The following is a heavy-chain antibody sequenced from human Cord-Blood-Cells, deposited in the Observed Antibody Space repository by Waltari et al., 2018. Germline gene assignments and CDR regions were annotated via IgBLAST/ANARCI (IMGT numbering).Heavy chain of an antibody. V-gene: IGHV4-39*01. D-gene: IGHD3-10*01. CDR3: ARQGGYYGSVSYYDY. CDR1: GGSISSSSYY. J-gene: IGHJ4*02. CDR2: IYYSGRT. Sequence: QLQLQESGPGLVKPSETLSLTCTVSGGSISSSSYYWGWIRQPPGKGLEWIGSIYYSGRTYYNPSLKSGLTISVDTSKNQFSLKLSAVTAADTAVYYCARQGGYYGSVSYYDYWGQGTLVTVSS.